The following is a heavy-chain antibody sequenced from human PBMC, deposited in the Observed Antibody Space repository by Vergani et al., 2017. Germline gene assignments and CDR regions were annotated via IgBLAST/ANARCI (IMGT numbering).Heavy chain of an antibody. Sequence: QVQLQEWGAGLLKTSETLSLTCGVSGGSFSDYYWSWIRQAPGMGLEWIGEVNHGGSTNYNPSLKSRVSISVDTSKNQFSLQLTSVTAADSALYFCASIGRAPTRRNPPPDYWCQGILVTVSS. D-gene: IGHD3-16*02. CDR3: ASIGRAPTRRNPPPDY. CDR1: GGSFSDYY. V-gene: IGHV4-34*01. CDR2: VNHGGST. J-gene: IGHJ4*02.